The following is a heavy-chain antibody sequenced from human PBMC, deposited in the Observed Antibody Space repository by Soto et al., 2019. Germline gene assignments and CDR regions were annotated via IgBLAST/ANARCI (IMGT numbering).Heavy chain of an antibody. D-gene: IGHD3-10*01. V-gene: IGHV1-69*01. CDR1: GGTFSSYA. J-gene: IGHJ3*02. Sequence: QVQLVQSGAEVKKPGSSVKVSCKASGGTFSSYAISWVRQAPGQGLEWVGGIIPIFGTTNYAEKFQGRVSITADESTSTAYVELSRLRSEDTAVYYGAWSFKYGSGNFDACDIWCQGTMVSVSS. CDR2: IIPIFGTT. CDR3: AWSFKYGSGNFDACDI.